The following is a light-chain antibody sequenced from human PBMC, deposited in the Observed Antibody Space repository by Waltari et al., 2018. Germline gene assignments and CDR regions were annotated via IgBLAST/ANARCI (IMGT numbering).Light chain of an antibody. CDR2: GAS. CDR1: QYIVIN. V-gene: IGKV3-15*01. CDR3: LQYGDWPPWT. Sequence: ETVMTQSPATLSMSPGETATRSCRASQYIVINLAWYQQRPGQAPRLLSYGASSRATGVPARFSGSWSVTHFTLTISSLQSEDFAVYFCLQYGDWPPWTFGQGTKVEFK. J-gene: IGKJ1*01.